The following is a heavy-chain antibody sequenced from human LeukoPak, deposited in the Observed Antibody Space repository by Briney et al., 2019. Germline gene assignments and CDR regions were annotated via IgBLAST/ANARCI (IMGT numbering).Heavy chain of an antibody. CDR1: GYTFTGYY. CDR2: INPNSGGT. D-gene: IGHD1-26*01. Sequence: GASVKVSCKASGYTFTGYYMHWVRQAPGQGLEWRGWINPNSGGTNYAQKFQGRVTMTRDTSISTAYMELSRLRSADTAVYYCARDGPGGSFNPYYFDYWGQGTLVTVSS. CDR3: ARDGPGGSFNPYYFDY. J-gene: IGHJ4*02. V-gene: IGHV1-2*02.